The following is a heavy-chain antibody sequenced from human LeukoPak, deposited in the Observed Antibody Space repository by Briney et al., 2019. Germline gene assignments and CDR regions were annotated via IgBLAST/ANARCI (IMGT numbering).Heavy chain of an antibody. Sequence: GGSLRLSCAASGFTVSSNYMSWVRQAPGKGLEWFSAISGSGGSTYYADSVKGRFTISRDNSKNTLYLQMNSLRAEDTAVYYCARRRDSGSLQHFDYWGQGTLVTVPS. CDR3: ARRRDSGSLQHFDY. D-gene: IGHD1-26*01. CDR2: ISGSGGST. V-gene: IGHV3-23*01. CDR1: GFTVSSNY. J-gene: IGHJ4*02.